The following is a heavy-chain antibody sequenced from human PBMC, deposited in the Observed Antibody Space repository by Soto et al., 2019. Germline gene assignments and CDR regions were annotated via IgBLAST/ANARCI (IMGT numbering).Heavy chain of an antibody. V-gene: IGHV3-30*03. D-gene: IGHD1-26*01. Sequence: QVHLVESGGGVVQPGGSLRVSCTVSGFSLNDYEIHWVRQAPGRGLEWVALITSRGINKYYADSVKVRFTVSTDGSKKTVFLQMNSLRVDDPSVYFCGRGENILGAVIDTWGQGTMVSVSS. CDR3: GRGENILGAVIDT. CDR2: ITSRGINK. J-gene: IGHJ5*02. CDR1: GFSLNDYE.